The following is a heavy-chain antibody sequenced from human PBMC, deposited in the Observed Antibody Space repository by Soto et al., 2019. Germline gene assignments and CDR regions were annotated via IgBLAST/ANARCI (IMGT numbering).Heavy chain of an antibody. D-gene: IGHD3-3*01. Sequence: ASVKVSCKASGYTFTSYGISWVRQAPXQGLEWMGWISAYNGNTNYAQKLQGRVTMTTDTSTSTAYMELRSLRSDDTAVYYCARDFGGYDFWSGYRYYYYYMDVWGKGTTVTVSS. V-gene: IGHV1-18*01. CDR2: ISAYNGNT. CDR1: GYTFTSYG. CDR3: ARDFGGYDFWSGYRYYYYYMDV. J-gene: IGHJ6*03.